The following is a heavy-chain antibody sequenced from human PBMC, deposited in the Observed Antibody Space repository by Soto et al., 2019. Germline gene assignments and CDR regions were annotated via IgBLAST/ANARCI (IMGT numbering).Heavy chain of an antibody. Sequence: PRLSCAASGFTFSSYSMNWVRQAPGKGLEWVSSIGSSSSYIYYADSVKGRFTISRDNAKNSLYLQMNSLRAEDTAVYYCARVGSPRWSTYYFDYWGQGTLVTVSS. D-gene: IGHD6-13*01. V-gene: IGHV3-21*01. CDR2: IGSSSSYI. J-gene: IGHJ4*02. CDR3: ARVGSPRWSTYYFDY. CDR1: GFTFSSYS.